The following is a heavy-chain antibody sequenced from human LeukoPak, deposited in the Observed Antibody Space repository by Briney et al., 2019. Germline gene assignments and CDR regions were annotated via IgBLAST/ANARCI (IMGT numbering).Heavy chain of an antibody. J-gene: IGHJ3*01. CDR2: IYNTGST. V-gene: IGHV4-4*07. CDR1: NGSISSNY. Sequence: PSQTLSLTCTVSNGSISSNYWSSIRQPAGKRLEWLGRIYNTGSTNYNPSLKSRVTMSVDTSKNQFSLRLTSVTAADTAIYYCARVRDSSGYYLGAFDVWGQGTMVTVSS. D-gene: IGHD3-22*01. CDR3: ARVRDSSGYYLGAFDV.